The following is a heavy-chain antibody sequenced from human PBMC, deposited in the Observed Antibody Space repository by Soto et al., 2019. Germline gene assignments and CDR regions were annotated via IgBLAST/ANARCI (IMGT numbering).Heavy chain of an antibody. Sequence: GGSLRLSCAASGFTFNTYWMSWVRQAPGKGLEWVSGISGGGGSTYYAASVKGRFTISRDNSKSTLYLQMNSLGAEDTAVYYCAKAGGYDILTGYRNRFDPWGQGTRVTVSS. V-gene: IGHV3-23*01. D-gene: IGHD3-9*01. J-gene: IGHJ5*02. CDR1: GFTFNTYW. CDR3: AKAGGYDILTGYRNRFDP. CDR2: ISGGGGST.